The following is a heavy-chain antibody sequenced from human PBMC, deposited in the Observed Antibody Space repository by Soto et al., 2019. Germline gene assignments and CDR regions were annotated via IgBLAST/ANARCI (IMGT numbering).Heavy chain of an antibody. V-gene: IGHV1-2*04. Sequence: ASVNVSCKASGYTFTGYYMHWVRQAPGQGLEWMGWINPNSGGTNYAQKFQGWVTMTRDTSISTAYMELSRLRSDDTAVYYCARGLLWFGDAYYFDYWRHGTLVTVPS. J-gene: IGHJ4*01. CDR1: GYTFTGYY. D-gene: IGHD3-10*01. CDR2: INPNSGGT. CDR3: ARGLLWFGDAYYFDY.